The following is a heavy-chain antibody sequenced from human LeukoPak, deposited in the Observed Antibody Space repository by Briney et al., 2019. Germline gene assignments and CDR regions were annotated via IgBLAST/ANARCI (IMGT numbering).Heavy chain of an antibody. V-gene: IGHV1-24*01. Sequence: AASVKVSCKVSGYTLTELSMHWVRQAPGKGLEWMGGFDPEDGETIYAQKFQGRVTMTEDTSTDTAYMELSSLRSEDTAVYYCARVHAVGAHFDYWGQGTLVTVSS. J-gene: IGHJ4*02. CDR2: FDPEDGET. D-gene: IGHD1-26*01. CDR1: GYTLTELS. CDR3: ARVHAVGAHFDY.